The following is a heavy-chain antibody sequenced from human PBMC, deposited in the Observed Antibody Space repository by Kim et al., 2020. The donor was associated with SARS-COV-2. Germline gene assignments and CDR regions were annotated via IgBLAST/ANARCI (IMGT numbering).Heavy chain of an antibody. D-gene: IGHD3-16*01. CDR1: GYTFTDYG. Sequence: ASVKVSCKTSGYTFTDYGIHWVRQAPEQRLEWMGWINAGNGNTKYSQKFQGKITITRDTSATTAYMELSSLTSEDTAVYFCARDLGELLSPFDYWGQGTLVTVSS. CDR3: ARDLGELLSPFDY. J-gene: IGHJ4*02. V-gene: IGHV1-3*01. CDR2: INAGNGNT.